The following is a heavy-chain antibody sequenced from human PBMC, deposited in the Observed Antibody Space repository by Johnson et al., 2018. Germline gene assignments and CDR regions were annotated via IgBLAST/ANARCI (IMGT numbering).Heavy chain of an antibody. J-gene: IGHJ6*03. Sequence: VQLGESGGGLVQPGGSLRLSCAASGFTFSSYAMSWVRQAPGTGLEWVSAISGRGGSTYYAASGKGRFTLSRDNSKNTLYLQMNSLRDEATAVYYCAKAGVGYCSSTSCHDYYYYYMDVWGKGTTVTVSS. CDR1: GFTFSSYA. CDR2: ISGRGGST. CDR3: AKAGVGYCSSTSCHDYYYYYMDV. D-gene: IGHD2-2*01. V-gene: IGHV3-23*04.